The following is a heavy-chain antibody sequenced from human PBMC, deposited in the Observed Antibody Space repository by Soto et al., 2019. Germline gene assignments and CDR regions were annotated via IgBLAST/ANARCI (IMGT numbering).Heavy chain of an antibody. J-gene: IGHJ4*02. V-gene: IGHV3-74*01. CDR2: LDNDGTNT. CDR1: GFTFSTYW. CDR3: ARDGGTYFDY. Sequence: PGGSLRLSCAASGFTFSTYWMHWVRQAPGKGLVWVSRLDNDGTNTRYADSVKGRFTVSRDNGKNTVYLQMDSLRAEDTAVYHCARDGGTYFDYWGQGTLVTVSS. D-gene: IGHD3-16*01.